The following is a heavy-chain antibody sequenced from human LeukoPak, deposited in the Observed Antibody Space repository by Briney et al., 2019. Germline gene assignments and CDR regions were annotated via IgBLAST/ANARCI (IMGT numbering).Heavy chain of an antibody. D-gene: IGHD3-10*01. CDR1: GGTFSSYA. J-gene: IGHJ6*03. Sequence: GASVKVSCKASGGTFSSYAISWVRQAPGQGLEWMGGIIPMFGTPSYAQKFQGRVTITADESTSTAYMELSSLRSEDTALYYCARKPMVRGVMPYYYMDVWGKGTTVTVSS. CDR2: IIPMFGTP. CDR3: ARKPMVRGVMPYYYMDV. V-gene: IGHV1-69*01.